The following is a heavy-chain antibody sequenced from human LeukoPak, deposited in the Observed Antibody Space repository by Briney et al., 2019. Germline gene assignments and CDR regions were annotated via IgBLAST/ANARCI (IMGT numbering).Heavy chain of an antibody. CDR2: INPNSGVT. J-gene: IGHJ6*03. CDR1: GGTFSSYA. V-gene: IGHV1-2*02. CDR3: AKDRYGDYEAPFHYYMDA. D-gene: IGHD5-12*01. Sequence: ASVKVSCKASGGTFSSYAIHWVRQAPGQGLEWMGWINPNSGVTNYAQKLQGRVTITRDTSIDTAYMQLSRLRSDDTAVYYCAKDRYGDYEAPFHYYMDAWGRGTTVTVSS.